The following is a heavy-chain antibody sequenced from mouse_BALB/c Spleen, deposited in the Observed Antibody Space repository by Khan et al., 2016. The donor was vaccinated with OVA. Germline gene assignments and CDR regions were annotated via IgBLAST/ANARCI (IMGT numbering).Heavy chain of an antibody. Sequence: EVKLLESGPELVKPGASVKISCKTSGYTFTEYTLPWVKQSHGKSLEWIGVINPKNGITSYNQKFKGKATLTVDKSSSTAYMEFRSLTSEDSAVYYCARDAGRYWGQGTSVTVSS. CDR2: INPKNGIT. CDR3: ARDAGRY. J-gene: IGHJ4*01. CDR1: GYTFTEYT. V-gene: IGHV1-18*01.